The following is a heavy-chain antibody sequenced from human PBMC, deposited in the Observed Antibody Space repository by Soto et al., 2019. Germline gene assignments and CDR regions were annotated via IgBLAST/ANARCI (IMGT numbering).Heavy chain of an antibody. CDR3: AHSGPMSSGRYSLDYYYYGMDV. CDR2: IYWDDDK. J-gene: IGHJ6*02. D-gene: IGHD3-10*01. Sequence: SGPTLVNPTQTLTLTCTFSGFSLSTSGVGVGWIRQPPGKALEWLALIYWDDDKRYSPSLKSRLTITKDTSKNQVVLTMTNMDPVDTATYYCAHSGPMSSGRYSLDYYYYGMDVWGQGTTVTVSS. V-gene: IGHV2-5*02. CDR1: GFSLSTSGVG.